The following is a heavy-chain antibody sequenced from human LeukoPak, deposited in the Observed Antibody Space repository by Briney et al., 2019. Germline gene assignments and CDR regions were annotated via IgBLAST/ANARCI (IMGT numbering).Heavy chain of an antibody. CDR1: GFSFSSYA. V-gene: IGHV3-23*01. CDR3: VKDRYSSGWYGPDYFDY. D-gene: IGHD6-19*01. CDR2: VSGSGGST. J-gene: IGHJ4*02. Sequence: GGSLRLSCAASGFSFSSYAMTWVRQAPGKGLEWVSTVSGSGGSTLYADSVKGRFSISRDNSENTLYLQLNGLRAEDTAVYYCVKDRYSSGWYGPDYFDYWGQGTLVTVSS.